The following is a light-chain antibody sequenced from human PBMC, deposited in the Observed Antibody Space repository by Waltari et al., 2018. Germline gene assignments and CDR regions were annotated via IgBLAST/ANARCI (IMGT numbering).Light chain of an antibody. J-gene: IGLJ3*02. CDR3: QTWGTGSWV. Sequence: QLVLTQSPSASASLGASVKLTCTLSSGHSSYAIAWHQQQQEQSPRYLMKLNSDGSHSKGAGISGRFSGSSSGAARYLTISCRQSLSEADYYFQTWGTGSWVFGGGTKLTVL. CDR2: LNSDGSH. V-gene: IGLV4-69*01. CDR1: SGHSSYA.